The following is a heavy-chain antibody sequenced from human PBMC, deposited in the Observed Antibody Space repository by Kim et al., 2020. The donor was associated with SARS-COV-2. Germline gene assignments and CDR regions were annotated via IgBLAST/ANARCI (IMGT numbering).Heavy chain of an antibody. D-gene: IGHD3-22*01. CDR1: GFTFSSYA. CDR2: IWYDGSNK. Sequence: GGSLRLSCAASGFTFSSYAMHWVRQAPGKGLEWVAVIWYDGSNKYYADSVKGRFTISRDNSKNTLYLQMNSLRAEDTALYYCAINLRYYEMIGYYHLDYWGQGTLVTVSS. CDR3: AINLRYYEMIGYYHLDY. J-gene: IGHJ4*02. V-gene: IGHV3-33*08.